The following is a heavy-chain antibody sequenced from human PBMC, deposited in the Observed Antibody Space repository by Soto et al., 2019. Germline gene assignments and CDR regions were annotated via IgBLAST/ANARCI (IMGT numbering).Heavy chain of an antibody. CDR3: AKSSIGLWLGAFYGMDV. V-gene: IGHV3-23*01. J-gene: IGHJ6*02. Sequence: EGSLRLSCAASGFTFSSYAMSWVRQAPGKGLEWVSAISGSGGSTYYADSVKGRFTISRDNSKNTLYLQMNSLRAEDTAVYYCAKSSIGLWLGAFYGMDVWGQGTTVTVSS. CDR1: GFTFSSYA. CDR2: ISGSGGST. D-gene: IGHD3-10*01.